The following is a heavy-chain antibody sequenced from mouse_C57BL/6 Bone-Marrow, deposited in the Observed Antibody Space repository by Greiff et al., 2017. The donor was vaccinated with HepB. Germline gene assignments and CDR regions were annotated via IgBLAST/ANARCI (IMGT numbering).Heavy chain of an antibody. Sequence: QVQLQQPGAELVRPGSSVKLSCKASGYTFTSYWMHWVKQRPIQGLEWIGNIDPSDSETHYNQKFKDKATLTVDKSSSTAYMQLSSLTSEDSAVYYCARWYYGSSPWFAYWGQGTLVTVSA. CDR3: ARWYYGSSPWFAY. V-gene: IGHV1-52*01. J-gene: IGHJ3*01. CDR2: IDPSDSET. D-gene: IGHD1-1*01. CDR1: GYTFTSYW.